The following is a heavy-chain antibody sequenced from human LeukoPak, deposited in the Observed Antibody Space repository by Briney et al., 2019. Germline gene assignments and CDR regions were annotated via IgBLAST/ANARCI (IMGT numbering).Heavy chain of an antibody. CDR2: IIPIFGTA. V-gene: IGHV1-69*05. J-gene: IGHJ1*01. Sequence: ASVKVSCKASGGTFSSYAISWVRQAPGQGLEWMGRIIPIFGTANYAQKFQCRVTITTDESTSTTYTELSSLRSEDTAVYYCARGYYDSSGYYHEYFQHWGQGTLVTVSS. CDR3: ARGYYDSSGYYHEYFQH. CDR1: GGTFSSYA. D-gene: IGHD3-22*01.